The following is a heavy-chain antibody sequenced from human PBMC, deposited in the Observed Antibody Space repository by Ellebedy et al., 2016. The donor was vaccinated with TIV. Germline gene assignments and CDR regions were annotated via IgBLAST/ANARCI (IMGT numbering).Heavy chain of an antibody. Sequence: MPSETLSLTCTVSDDSISSYYWTWIRQPPGKGLEWIGNIYYSGSSNYNPSLKSRVTISLDTSKKQFFLKLISVSAADSAVYFCARGTVPAHYYDIHCDSWGQGTLVAVSS. V-gene: IGHV4-59*01. J-gene: IGHJ4*02. CDR2: IYYSGSS. CDR3: ARGTVPAHYYDIHCDS. D-gene: IGHD3-22*01. CDR1: DDSISSYY.